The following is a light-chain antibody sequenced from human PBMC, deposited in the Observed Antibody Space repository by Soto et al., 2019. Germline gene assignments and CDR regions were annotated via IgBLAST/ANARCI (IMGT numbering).Light chain of an antibody. J-gene: IGKJ3*01. CDR1: QSISSY. Sequence: DIPMTQSPSSLSASVGGRVTITCRASQSISSYLNWYQQKPGKAPKLLIYAASSLQSGVPSRFSGSGSGTDFTLTISSLLPEDFATYYCQQNYSSPFTFGRGTKVDIK. CDR2: AAS. CDR3: QQNYSSPFT. V-gene: IGKV1-39*01.